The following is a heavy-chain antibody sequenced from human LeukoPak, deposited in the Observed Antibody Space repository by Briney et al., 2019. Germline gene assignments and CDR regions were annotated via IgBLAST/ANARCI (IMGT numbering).Heavy chain of an antibody. CDR2: IRYDGSNK. CDR1: GFTFSSYG. J-gene: IGHJ6*03. V-gene: IGHV3-30*02. Sequence: PGGSLRLSCAASGFTFSSYGMHWVRQAPGKGLEWVAFIRYDGSNKYYTDSVKGRFTISRGNSKNTLYLQMNSLRAEDTAVYYCAKGRGWEASYYYYYMDVWGKGTTVTISS. CDR3: AKGRGWEASYYYYYMDV. D-gene: IGHD1-26*01.